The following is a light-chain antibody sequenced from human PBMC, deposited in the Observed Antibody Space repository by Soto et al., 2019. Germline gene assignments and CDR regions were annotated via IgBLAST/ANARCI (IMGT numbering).Light chain of an antibody. CDR3: QQYYSHPFT. J-gene: IGKJ3*01. CDR2: AAS. V-gene: IGKV1-8*01. CDR1: QGISSY. Sequence: AIRMTQSPSSFSASTGDRVTITCRASQGISSYLAWNQQKPGKAPKLLIYAASTLQSGVPSRFSGSGSGTDFTLTISCLQSEDFATYYCQQYYSHPFTFGPGTKVDIK.